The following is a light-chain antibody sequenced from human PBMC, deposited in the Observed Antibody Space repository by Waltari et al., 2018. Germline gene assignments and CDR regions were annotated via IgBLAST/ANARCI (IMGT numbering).Light chain of an antibody. J-gene: IGKJ1*01. CDR3: LQYNSYPWT. CDR2: KAS. Sequence: DIQVTQSPSTLSASVGDRVPLTCRASQSIVVWLAWYQQKPGKAPRLLIYKASYLESGVPSRFSGSASGTAFTLTISSLQADDFATYYCLQYNSYPWTFGQGTTVEIK. CDR1: QSIVVW. V-gene: IGKV1-5*03.